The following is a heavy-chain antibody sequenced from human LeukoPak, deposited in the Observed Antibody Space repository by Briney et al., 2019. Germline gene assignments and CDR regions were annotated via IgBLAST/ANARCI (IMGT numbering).Heavy chain of an antibody. J-gene: IGHJ4*02. CDR2: ISAYNGNT. CDR1: GYTFTSYG. CDR3: AREVLRYFDWLLGDGYYYFDY. D-gene: IGHD3-9*01. V-gene: IGHV1-18*01. Sequence: ASVKVSCKASGYTFTSYGISWVRQAPGQGLEWMGWISAYNGNTNYAQKLQGRVTMTTDTSTSTAYMELRSLRSDDTAVYYCAREVLRYFDWLLGDGYYYFDYWGQGTLVTVSS.